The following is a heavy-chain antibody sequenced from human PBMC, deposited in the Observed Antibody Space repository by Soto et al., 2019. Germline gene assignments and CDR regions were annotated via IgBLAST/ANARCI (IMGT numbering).Heavy chain of an antibody. CDR2: MNPNSGNT. V-gene: IGHV1-8*01. CDR3: LARRFDY. J-gene: IGHJ4*02. Sequence: QVQLVQSGAEVKKPGASVKVSCKASGYTFTSYDINWVRQATGQGLEWMGWMNPNSGNTGYAQKFKGRAYMNRNTSIGTAYMELSSLRSEDTAVYYCLARRFDYWDQGTLVTVSS. CDR1: GYTFTSYD.